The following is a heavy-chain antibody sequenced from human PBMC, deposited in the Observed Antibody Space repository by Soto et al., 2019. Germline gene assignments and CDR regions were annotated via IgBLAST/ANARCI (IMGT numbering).Heavy chain of an antibody. V-gene: IGHV1-24*01. D-gene: IGHD6-19*01. J-gene: IGHJ4*02. CDR2: FDPEDGET. Sequence: GASVKVSCKVSGYTLTELSMHWVRQAPGKGLEWMGGFDPEDGETIYAQKFQGRVTMTEDTSTDTAYMELSSLRSEDTAVYYCATVTYSSGWYVGNDYWGQGTLATVSS. CDR3: ATVTYSSGWYVGNDY. CDR1: GYTLTELS.